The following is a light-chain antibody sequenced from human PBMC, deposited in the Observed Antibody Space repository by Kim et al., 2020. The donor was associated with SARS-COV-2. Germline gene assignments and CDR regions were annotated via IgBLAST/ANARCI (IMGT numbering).Light chain of an antibody. CDR1: QSLRGH. J-gene: IGKJ4*01. CDR3: QQYNIWPPLT. CDR2: GAA. V-gene: IGKV3-15*01. Sequence: LARRACQSLRGHLPAYPQTPAQAPRLCSYGAATRSPGVPARFSGSGSVTDFPLHISILKSEDFGVYYCQQYNIWPPLTLGGGNNLDI.